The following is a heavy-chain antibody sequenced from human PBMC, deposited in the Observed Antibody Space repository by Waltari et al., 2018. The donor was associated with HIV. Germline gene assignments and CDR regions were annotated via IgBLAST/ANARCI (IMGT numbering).Heavy chain of an antibody. CDR3: AKLEKTYYYDSSGYFDY. CDR2: IRYDGSNK. D-gene: IGHD3-22*01. J-gene: IGHJ4*02. Sequence: QVQLVESGGGVVQPGGSLRLSCAASGFTFSSYGMNWVRQAPGKGLEWVAFIRYDGSNKYYADSVKGRFTISRDNSKNTLYLQMNSLRAEDTAVYYCAKLEKTYYYDSSGYFDYWGQGTLVTVSS. V-gene: IGHV3-30*02. CDR1: GFTFSSYG.